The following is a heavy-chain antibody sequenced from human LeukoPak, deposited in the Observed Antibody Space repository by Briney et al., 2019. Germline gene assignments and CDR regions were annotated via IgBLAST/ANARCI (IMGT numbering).Heavy chain of an antibody. CDR3: ARVKLASQTAWFDP. CDR1: AFTLSTYW. Sequence: LPRSRRPSWPASAFTLSTYWMHWVRHAPREGLVWVSRINSDGSSTTYADSVKGRFTISRDNAKNTLYLQMNSLRVEDTAVYYCARVKLASQTAWFDPWGQGTLVTVSS. CDR2: INSDGSST. J-gene: IGHJ5*02. V-gene: IGHV3-74*01.